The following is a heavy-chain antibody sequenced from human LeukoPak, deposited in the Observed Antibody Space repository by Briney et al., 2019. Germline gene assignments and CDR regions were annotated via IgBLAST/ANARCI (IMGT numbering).Heavy chain of an antibody. CDR1: GYTFTSNY. V-gene: IGHV1-2*02. CDR3: ARVHLGGVIGGVDY. Sequence: ASVKVSCKAFGYTFTSNYMHWVRQAPGQGPEWMGVISPSGGSTTYAQKFQGRVTMTRDTSISTAYMELSRLRSDDTAVYYCARVHLGGVIGGVDYWGQGTLVTVSS. J-gene: IGHJ4*02. CDR2: ISPSGGST. D-gene: IGHD3-16*02.